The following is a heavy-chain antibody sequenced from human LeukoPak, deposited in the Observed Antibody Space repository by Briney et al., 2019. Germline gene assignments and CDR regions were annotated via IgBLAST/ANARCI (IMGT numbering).Heavy chain of an antibody. CDR1: GFTFSKYW. J-gene: IGHJ4*02. CDR2: INTDGTVT. CDR3: ATKQWLAPPPDS. V-gene: IGHV3-74*01. D-gene: IGHD6-19*01. Sequence: GGSLRLSCTASGFTFSKYWMLWVRQAPGKGLDSVSRINTDGTVTTYADSVKGRFTVSRDNADNTMFLQMNSVRDEDTAVYYCATKQWLAPPPDSWGQGTPVTVSS.